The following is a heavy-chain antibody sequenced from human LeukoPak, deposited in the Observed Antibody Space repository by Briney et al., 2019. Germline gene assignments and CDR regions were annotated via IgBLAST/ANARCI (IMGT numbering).Heavy chain of an antibody. CDR3: ARDDYYFDY. V-gene: IGHV4-39*07. Sequence: SETLSLTCTVSGASVSGSPYYWGWIRQPPGKGLEWIGSIYYSGSTYYNPSLKSRVTISVDTSKNQFSLKLSSVTAADTAVYYCARDDYYFDYWGQGTLVTVSS. J-gene: IGHJ4*02. CDR1: GASVSGSPYY. CDR2: IYYSGST.